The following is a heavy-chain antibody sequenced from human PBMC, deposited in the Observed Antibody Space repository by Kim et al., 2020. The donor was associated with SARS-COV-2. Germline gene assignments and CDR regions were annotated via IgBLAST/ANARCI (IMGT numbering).Heavy chain of an antibody. V-gene: IGHV3-23*01. D-gene: IGHD5-12*01. CDR2: IKEEDDST. Sequence: GGSLRLSCVASGFNFGTFDMSWVRQAPGKGLKWVSDIKEEDDSTYYAESVKGRFTVSRDNARNTLYLQMNSLRYDDTAIYYCVKGAWLDYWGPGTLVTVSS. CDR3: VKGAWLDY. J-gene: IGHJ4*02. CDR1: GFNFGTFD.